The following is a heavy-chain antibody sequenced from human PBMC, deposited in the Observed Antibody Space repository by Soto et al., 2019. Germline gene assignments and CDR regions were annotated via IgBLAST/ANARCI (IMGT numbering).Heavy chain of an antibody. CDR1: GYTFTSYD. D-gene: IGHD4-4*01. CDR2: MNPNRGNT. CDR3: ARFNSNYRYYYYMDV. V-gene: IGHV1-8*01. Sequence: ASVKVSCKASGYTFTSYDINWVRQATGQGLEWMGWMNPNRGNTGYAQKFQGRVTMTRNTSISTAYMELSSLRSEDTAVYYCARFNSNYRYYYYMDVWGKGTTVTVSS. J-gene: IGHJ6*03.